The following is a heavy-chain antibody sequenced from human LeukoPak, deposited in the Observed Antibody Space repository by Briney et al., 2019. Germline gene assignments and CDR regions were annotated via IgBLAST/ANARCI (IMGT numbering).Heavy chain of an antibody. Sequence: GGSLRLSCAASGFTFSSYAMSWVRQAPGKGLEWVSAISGSGGSTYYADSVKGRFTISRDNSKNTLYLQMNSLRADDTAVYYCAKGQYGAYSVWSFDYWGQGTLVTVSS. J-gene: IGHJ4*02. D-gene: IGHD4-23*01. V-gene: IGHV3-23*01. CDR3: AKGQYGAYSVWSFDY. CDR2: ISGSGGST. CDR1: GFTFSSYA.